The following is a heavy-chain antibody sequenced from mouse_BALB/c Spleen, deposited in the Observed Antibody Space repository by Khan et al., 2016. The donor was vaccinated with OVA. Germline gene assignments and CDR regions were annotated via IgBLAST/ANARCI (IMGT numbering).Heavy chain of an antibody. CDR1: GYTFTDYA. V-gene: IGHV1S137*01. CDR2: ISTYYGEA. D-gene: IGHD6-2*01. Sequence: QVQLKESGAELVRPGVSVKISCKGSGYTFTDYAMHWVKQSHAKNLEWIGVISTYYGEATYNQKFKGKATMTVDKSSSTAYLELARLTSVDSAISYCARGRSLLYYAVDYWGQGTSFPVSS. J-gene: IGHJ4*01. CDR3: ARGRSLLYYAVDY.